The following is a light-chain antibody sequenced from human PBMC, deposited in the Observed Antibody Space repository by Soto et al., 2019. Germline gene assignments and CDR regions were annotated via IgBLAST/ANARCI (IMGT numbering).Light chain of an antibody. V-gene: IGKV3-20*01. Sequence: STLFLSAAVSATLSCRASQSVSSNLAWYQQKPGQAPRLLIYGASSRATGIPDRFSGSVSGTDFTLTISRLDPEDSAAYYCQQYGSSLPWTYGQGTRVEIK. J-gene: IGKJ1*01. CDR3: QQYGSSLPWT. CDR2: GAS. CDR1: QSVSSN.